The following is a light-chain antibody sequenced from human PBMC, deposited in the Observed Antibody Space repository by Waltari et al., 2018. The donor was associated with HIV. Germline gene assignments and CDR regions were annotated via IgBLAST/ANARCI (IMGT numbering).Light chain of an antibody. J-gene: IGLJ3*02. CDR2: SDS. Sequence: HSVLTQAPSASGTLGQRVTIPCSGSISNIGTNSVSWFQQLPGMSPRLIIFSDSQRPSGVPDRFSAAKSGTSASLAIDGLESGDEADYYCAARDDILSGSWVFGGGT. CDR3: AARDDILSGSWV. V-gene: IGLV1-44*01. CDR1: ISNIGTNS.